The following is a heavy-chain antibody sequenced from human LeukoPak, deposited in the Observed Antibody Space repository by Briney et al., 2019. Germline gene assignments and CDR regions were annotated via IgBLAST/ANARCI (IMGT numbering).Heavy chain of an antibody. CDR3: ARGRRILSSSWTGPYYFDY. CDR1: GYTFTGYY. Sequence: ASVKVSCKASGYTFTGYYMHWVRQAPGQGLEWMGWINPNSGGTNYAQKFQGRVTMTRDTSISTAYMELSSLRSEDTAVYYCARGRRILSSSWTGPYYFDYWGQGTLVTVSS. V-gene: IGHV1-2*02. D-gene: IGHD6-13*01. CDR2: INPNSGGT. J-gene: IGHJ4*02.